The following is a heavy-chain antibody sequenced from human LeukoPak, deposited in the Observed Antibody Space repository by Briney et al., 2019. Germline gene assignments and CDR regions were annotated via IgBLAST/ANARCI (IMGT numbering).Heavy chain of an antibody. J-gene: IGHJ4*02. Sequence: GASVKVSCKASGYTFTSYYMHWVRQAPGQGLEWMGIINPSGGSTSYAQKFQGRVTMTRDMSTSTVYMELSSLRSEDTAVYYCARDSGLYYYDSSGYYDYWGQGTLVTVSS. CDR3: ARDSGLYYYDSSGYYDY. V-gene: IGHV1-46*01. D-gene: IGHD3-22*01. CDR2: INPSGGST. CDR1: GYTFTSYY.